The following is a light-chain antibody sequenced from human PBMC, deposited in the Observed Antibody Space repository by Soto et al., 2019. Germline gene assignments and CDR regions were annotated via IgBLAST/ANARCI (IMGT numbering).Light chain of an antibody. V-gene: IGKV3-11*01. CDR1: QSVSSY. CDR3: HHRRNWPFIP. Sequence: EIVLTQSPATLSLSPGERATLSCRASQSVSSYLAWYQQKPGQAPRLLIYDATNRATGIPARFSGSGPGTDLTLTFSCLYPLVFAVYYCHHRRNWPFIPFGQGPRLQMK. J-gene: IGKJ5*01. CDR2: DAT.